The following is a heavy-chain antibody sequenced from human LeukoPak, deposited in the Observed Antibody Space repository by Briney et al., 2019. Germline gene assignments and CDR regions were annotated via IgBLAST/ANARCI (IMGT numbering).Heavy chain of an antibody. CDR3: ARDVGYNRFDY. CDR2: INLDGSGK. CDR1: GFTFSNYW. J-gene: IGHJ4*02. V-gene: IGHV3-7*01. Sequence: GGSLRLSCAASGFTFSNYWMTWVRQAPGKGLEWVANINLDGSGKHYVDPVKGRFTISRDNANNSVSLRMNSLRAEDTAVYYCARDVGYNRFDYWGQGTLVTVSS. D-gene: IGHD5-24*01.